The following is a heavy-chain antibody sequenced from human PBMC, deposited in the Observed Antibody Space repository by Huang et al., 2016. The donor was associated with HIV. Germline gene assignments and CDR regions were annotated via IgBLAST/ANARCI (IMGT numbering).Heavy chain of an antibody. V-gene: IGHV3-9*01. J-gene: IGHJ4*02. CDR3: VKGDIVGTANFFDY. CDR2: ISWDSDNI. Sequence: EVQLVESGGNLIQTGGSLRLACAASGLRFDKSAMYWVRQAPGKGLEWVSSISWDSDNIAYGDSGKGRFTISRDNARNSLYLQMNSLRPDDTALYYCVKGDIVGTANFFDYWGQGTQVSVSS. D-gene: IGHD1-26*01. CDR1: GLRFDKSA.